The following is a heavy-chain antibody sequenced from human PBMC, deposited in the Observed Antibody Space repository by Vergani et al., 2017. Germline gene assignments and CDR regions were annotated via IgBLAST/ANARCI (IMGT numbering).Heavy chain of an antibody. D-gene: IGHD1-26*01. V-gene: IGHV1-69*18. Sequence: QVQLVQSGAEVKKPGSSVKVSCKASGGTFSSYAISWVRQAPGQGLEWMGRIIPIFGTANDAQKFQGRVTITADESTSTAYMELSSLRSEDTAVYDCARDCQPSGSYCAFDIGGQGTMVTVSS. J-gene: IGHJ3*02. CDR1: GGTFSSYA. CDR3: ARDCQPSGSYCAFDI. CDR2: IIPIFGTA.